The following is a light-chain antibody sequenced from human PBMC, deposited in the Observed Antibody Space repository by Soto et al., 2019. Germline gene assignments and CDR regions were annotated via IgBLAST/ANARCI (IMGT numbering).Light chain of an antibody. J-gene: IGKJ1*01. V-gene: IGKV3-15*01. Sequence: IVMTQSPATLSVSPGERVALSCRASQSVSTNLAWYQQKAGQAPRLLIYGASARAPGIPARFSGSGSGTEFTLTISSLQSEDCAIYYCQQYDNWWTFGQGTNADIK. CDR2: GAS. CDR3: QQYDNWWT. CDR1: QSVSTN.